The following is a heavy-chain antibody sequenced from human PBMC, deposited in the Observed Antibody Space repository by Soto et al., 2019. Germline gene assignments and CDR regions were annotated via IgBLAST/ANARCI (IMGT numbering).Heavy chain of an antibody. V-gene: IGHV3-23*01. J-gene: IGHJ4*02. CDR3: AKDPDISGWYQTDLDY. CDR1: GFIFSCFA. CDR2: ISNNGGST. D-gene: IGHD6-19*01. Sequence: GGSLRLSCAASGFIFSCFAMSWVRQAPGKGLEWVSTISNNGGSTYSADSVKGRFTISRDNSKNTLYLQMNSLRAEDTAVYYCAKDPDISGWYQTDLDYWGQGTLVTVSS.